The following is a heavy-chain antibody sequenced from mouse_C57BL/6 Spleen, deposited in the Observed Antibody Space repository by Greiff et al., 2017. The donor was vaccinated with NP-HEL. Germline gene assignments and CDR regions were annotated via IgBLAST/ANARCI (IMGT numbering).Heavy chain of an antibody. Sequence: QVHLQQPGAELVRPGSSVKLSCKASGYTFTSYWMHWVKQRPIQGLEWIGNIDPSDSETHYNQKFKDKATLTVDKSSSTAYMQLSSLTSEDSAVYYCARWLARTGTEGHFDYWGQGTTLTVSS. V-gene: IGHV1-52*01. J-gene: IGHJ2*01. D-gene: IGHD4-1*01. CDR3: ARWLARTGTEGHFDY. CDR1: GYTFTSYW. CDR2: IDPSDSET.